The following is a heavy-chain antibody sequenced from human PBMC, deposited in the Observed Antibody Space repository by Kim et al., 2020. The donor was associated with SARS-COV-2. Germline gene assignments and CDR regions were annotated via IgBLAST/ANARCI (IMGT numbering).Heavy chain of an antibody. CDR1: GFIFNHYT. D-gene: IGHD3-10*01. CDR2: LSSSSETT. J-gene: IGHJ4*02. V-gene: IGHV3-23*01. CDR3: AAGVYKFDY. Sequence: GGSLRLSCVASGFIFNHYTMSWVRQAPGKGLEWVSALSSSSETTYYADSARGRFTITRDNSKNTLYLQMRGLRADDTATYFCAAGVYKFDYWGQGALVTVSA.